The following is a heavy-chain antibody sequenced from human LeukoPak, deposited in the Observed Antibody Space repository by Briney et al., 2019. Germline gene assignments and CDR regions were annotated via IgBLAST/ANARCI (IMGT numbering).Heavy chain of an antibody. J-gene: IGHJ3*02. Sequence: GGSLRLSCAASGFTFSSYGMHWVRQAPGKGLEWVAVISYDGSNKYYADSVKGRFTISTDNSKNTRYLQMNSLRAEDTAVYYCAKVLAHYYDSSVDAFDIWGQGTMVTVSS. CDR2: ISYDGSNK. CDR3: AKVLAHYYDSSVDAFDI. CDR1: GFTFSSYG. V-gene: IGHV3-30*18. D-gene: IGHD3-22*01.